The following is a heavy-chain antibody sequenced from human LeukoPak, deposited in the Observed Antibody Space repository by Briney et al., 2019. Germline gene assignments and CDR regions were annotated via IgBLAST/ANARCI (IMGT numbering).Heavy chain of an antibody. J-gene: IGHJ4*02. V-gene: IGHV3-48*02. Sequence: PGGSLRLSCAASGFTFNTYAMNWVRQAPGKGLEWISYISSSSSTIYYADSVKGRFSISRDNAKNSVYLEMNSPGDEDTAVYYCTRVGGYQLPKFDYWGRGTLVTVSS. CDR3: TRVGGYQLPKFDY. D-gene: IGHD2-2*01. CDR2: ISSSSSTI. CDR1: GFTFNTYA.